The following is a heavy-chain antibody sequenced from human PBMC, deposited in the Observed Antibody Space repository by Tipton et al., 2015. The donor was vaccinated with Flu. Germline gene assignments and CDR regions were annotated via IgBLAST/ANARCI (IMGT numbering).Heavy chain of an antibody. V-gene: IGHV3-48*03. CDR3: ARDLNDYGDPRGCDR. J-gene: IGHJ5*02. CDR2: ISSSGSTI. CDR1: GFTFSSSA. Sequence: SLRLSCLASGFTFSSSAMNWVRQAPGKGLEWVSYISSSGSTIYYADSVKGRFTISRDNAKNSLYLQMNSLRAEDTAVYYCARDLNDYGDPRGCDRWGQGTLVTVSS. D-gene: IGHD4/OR15-4a*01.